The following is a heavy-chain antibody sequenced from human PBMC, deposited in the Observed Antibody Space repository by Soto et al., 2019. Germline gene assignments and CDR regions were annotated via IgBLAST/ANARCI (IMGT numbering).Heavy chain of an antibody. CDR2: INAANGDT. D-gene: IGHD2-15*01. V-gene: IGHV1-3*01. J-gene: IGHJ6*02. Sequence: ASVKVSCKASGYTFTSYGIHWVRQAPGQRLEWMGWINAANGDTKYSPKFQGRVTMTTDTSTSTAYMELRSLRSDDTAVYYCAREILSPDFYFHGMDVWGQGSTVTVSS. CDR1: GYTFTSYG. CDR3: AREILSPDFYFHGMDV.